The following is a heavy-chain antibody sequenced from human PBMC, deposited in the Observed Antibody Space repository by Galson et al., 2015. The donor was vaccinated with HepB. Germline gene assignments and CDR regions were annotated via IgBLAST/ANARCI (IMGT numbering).Heavy chain of an antibody. V-gene: IGHV5-51*01. D-gene: IGHD4-17*01. CDR2: IYPGDSDT. CDR1: GYSFTSYW. CDR3: ARRNYYGEPLYYYGMDV. J-gene: IGHJ6*02. Sequence: QSGAEVTKPGESLKISCKGSGYSFTSYWIGWVRQMPGKGLEWMGIIYPGDSDTRYSPSFQGQVTISADKSISTAYLQWSSLKASDTAMYYCARRNYYGEPLYYYGMDVWGQGTTVTVSS.